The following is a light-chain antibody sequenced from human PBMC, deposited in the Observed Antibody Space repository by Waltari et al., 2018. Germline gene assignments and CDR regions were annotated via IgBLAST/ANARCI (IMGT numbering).Light chain of an antibody. J-gene: IGLJ2*01. V-gene: IGLV1-47*01. CDR3: AAWDDSLSGPV. Sequence: QSALTQPPSASGAPGQRVPISCSGSPSNIGGTYVTWYQQLPGAAPKLLIYRNDQRPSGVPDRFSGSKSGTSASLTISGLRSEDEADYFCAAWDDSLSGPVFGGGTKLAVL. CDR2: RND. CDR1: PSNIGGTY.